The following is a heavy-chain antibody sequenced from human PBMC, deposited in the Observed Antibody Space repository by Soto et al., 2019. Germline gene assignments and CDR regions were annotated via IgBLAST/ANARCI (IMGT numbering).Heavy chain of an antibody. D-gene: IGHD2-2*02. CDR3: ARLPGDCSSTSCYTHDY. J-gene: IGHJ4*02. CDR1: GYTFTSYA. Sequence: GASLKVSCKASGYTFTSYAMHWVRQAPGQRLEWMGWINAGNGNTKYSQKFQGRVTITRDTSASTAYMELSSLRSEDTAVYYCARLPGDCSSTSCYTHDYWGQGTLVTVSS. CDR2: INAGNGNT. V-gene: IGHV1-3*01.